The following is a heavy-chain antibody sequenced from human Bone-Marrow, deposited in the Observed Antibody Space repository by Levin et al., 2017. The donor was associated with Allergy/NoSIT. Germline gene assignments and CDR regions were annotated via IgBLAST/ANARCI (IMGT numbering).Heavy chain of an antibody. CDR2: IRSKPFGGTI. D-gene: IGHD1-1*01. CDR3: TRNWKTDF. J-gene: IGHJ4*02. Sequence: GGSLRLSCTGSGFIFRDYPIGWFRQAPGKGLEWVGLIRSKPFGGTIQYAASVNARFTISRDDSIGIASLQMNSLRTEDTSVYNCTRNWKTDFWGQRTLVAVYS. CDR1: GFIFRDYP. V-gene: IGHV3-49*03.